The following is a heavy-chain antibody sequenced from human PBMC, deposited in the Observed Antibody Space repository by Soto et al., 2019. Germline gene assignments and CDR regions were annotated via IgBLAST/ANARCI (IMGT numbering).Heavy chain of an antibody. CDR3: ARVKGTSYRHYYFAY. CDR2: IFYTGST. J-gene: IGHJ4*02. Sequence: PSETLSLTCRVSGGTINSVYYFWSWIRQRPGKGLEWIGSIFYTGSTYYSPSLKSRASMSMEKSKTLFSLRLIALTAADTPVYLCARVKGTSYRHYYFAYRCQRNPVTVSS. CDR1: GGTINSVYYF. D-gene: IGHD1-1*01. V-gene: IGHV4-30-4*01.